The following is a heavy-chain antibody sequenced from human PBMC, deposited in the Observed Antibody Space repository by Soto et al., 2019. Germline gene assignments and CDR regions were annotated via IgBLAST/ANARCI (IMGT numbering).Heavy chain of an antibody. CDR3: AREVRTAVAGTPAYFDY. Sequence: QVQLVESGGGVVQPGRSLRLSCAASGFTFSSYAMHWVRQAPGKGLAWVAVISYDGSNKYYSDSVKGRFTISRDNSKNTLYLQMNSLRAEDTAVYYCAREVRTAVAGTPAYFDYWGQGTLVTVSS. J-gene: IGHJ4*02. CDR2: ISYDGSNK. D-gene: IGHD6-19*01. V-gene: IGHV3-30-3*01. CDR1: GFTFSSYA.